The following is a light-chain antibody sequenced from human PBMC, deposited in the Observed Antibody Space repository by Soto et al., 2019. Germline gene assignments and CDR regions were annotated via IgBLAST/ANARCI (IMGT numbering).Light chain of an antibody. CDR3: QQYVSPVT. CDR2: GAS. Sequence: EIVLTQSPGSLSLSPGERATLSCRASQSVDSSFFAWYQQKPGQAPRLLIYGASNRATGIPDRFSGSGSGDVFTLTISSRDPDDVGVYYCQQYVSPVTFGDGTKVDI. V-gene: IGKV3-20*01. J-gene: IGKJ1*01. CDR1: QSVDSSF.